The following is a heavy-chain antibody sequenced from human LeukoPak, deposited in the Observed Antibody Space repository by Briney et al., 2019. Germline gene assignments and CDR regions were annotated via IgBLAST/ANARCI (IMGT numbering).Heavy chain of an antibody. CDR3: AKAATVTSWFDP. CDR1: GFTFDDYA. CDR2: ISWNSGSI. D-gene: IGHD4-17*01. V-gene: IGHV3-9*01. J-gene: IGHJ5*02. Sequence: GGSLRLSCAASGFTFDDYAMRWVRQAPGKGLEWVSGISWNSGSIGYADSVKGRFTISRDNAKNSLYLQMNSLRAEDTALYYCAKAATVTSWFDPWGQGTRVTVSS.